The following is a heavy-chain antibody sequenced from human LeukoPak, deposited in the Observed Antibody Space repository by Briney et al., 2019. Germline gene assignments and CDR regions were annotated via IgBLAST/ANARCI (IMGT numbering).Heavy chain of an antibody. D-gene: IGHD2-15*01. CDR2: IYYSGST. CDR1: GGSISSYY. V-gene: IGHV4-59*01. J-gene: IGHJ4*02. CDR3: ARGDITYYYFDY. Sequence: SETLSLTCTVSGGSISSYYWSWMRQPPGKGLEWIGYIYYSGSTNYDPSLKSRVTISVDTSKNQFSLKLSSVTAADTAVYYCARGDITYYYFDYWGQGTLVTVSS.